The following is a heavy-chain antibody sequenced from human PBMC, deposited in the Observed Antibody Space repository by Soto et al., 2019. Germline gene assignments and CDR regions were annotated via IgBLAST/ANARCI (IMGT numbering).Heavy chain of an antibody. Sequence: ASVKVSCKASGYTFTSYYMHWVRQAPGQGLEWMGIINPSGGSTSYAQKFQGRVTMTRDTSTSTVYMELSSLRSEDTAVYYCARGELLRDIVVVPAADGMRYYYYYGMDVWGQGTTVTVSS. V-gene: IGHV1-46*01. J-gene: IGHJ6*02. CDR2: INPSGGST. D-gene: IGHD2-2*01. CDR3: ARGELLRDIVVVPAADGMRYYYYYGMDV. CDR1: GYTFTSYY.